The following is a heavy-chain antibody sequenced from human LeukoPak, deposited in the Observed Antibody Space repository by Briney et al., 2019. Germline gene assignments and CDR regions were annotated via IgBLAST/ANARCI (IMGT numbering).Heavy chain of an antibody. J-gene: IGHJ6*03. CDR2: IYYSGST. D-gene: IGHD5-12*01. CDR3: ARVATIEYCYYYMDV. V-gene: IGHV4-59*01. Sequence: SETLSLTCTVSGGSISSYYWSWIRQPPGKGLEWIGYIYYSGSTNYNPSLKSRVTISVDTSKNQFSLKLSSVTAADTAVYYCARVATIEYCYYYMDVWGKGTTVTVSS. CDR1: GGSISSYY.